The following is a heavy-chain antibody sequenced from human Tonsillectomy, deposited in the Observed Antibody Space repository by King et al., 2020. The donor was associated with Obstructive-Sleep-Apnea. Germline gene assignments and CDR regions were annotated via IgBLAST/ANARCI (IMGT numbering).Heavy chain of an antibody. CDR2: ISSSGSTI. D-gene: IGHD5-12*01. CDR3: ARDVNGCSGNDSAFDL. J-gene: IGHJ3*01. Sequence: VQLVESGGGLVKPGGSLRLSCAASGFTFSDYYMSWIRQAPGEGLEWGSYISSSGSTIYYADFVKGRVTISRDNAKNSLYLQMNSLRAEDTAVYYCARDVNGCSGNDSAFDLWGQGTMVTVSS. V-gene: IGHV3-11*01. CDR1: GFTFSDYY.